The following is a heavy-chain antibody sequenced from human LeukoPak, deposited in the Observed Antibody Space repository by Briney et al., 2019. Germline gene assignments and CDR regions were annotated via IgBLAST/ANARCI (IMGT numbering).Heavy chain of an antibody. CDR3: AREQVPAAIWSRSKAFDI. CDR1: GGTFSSYA. Sequence: GASVKVSCKASGGTFSSYAISWVRQAPGQGLEWMGGIIPIFGTANYAQKFQGRVTITADESTSTAYMELSSLRSEDTAVYYCAREQVPAAIWSRSKAFDIWGQGTMVTVSS. CDR2: IIPIFGTA. J-gene: IGHJ3*02. D-gene: IGHD2-2*02. V-gene: IGHV1-69*13.